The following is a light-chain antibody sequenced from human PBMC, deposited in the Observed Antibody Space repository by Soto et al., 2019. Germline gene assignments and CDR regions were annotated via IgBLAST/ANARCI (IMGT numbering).Light chain of an antibody. CDR1: QSISRW. CDR3: QQYNVHYTWT. CDR2: DAS. Sequence: DIQMTQSPSTLSASVGDRVTITCRASQSISRWLAWYQQKPGKAPKVLIWDASSLQRGVPSRFSGSGYGTEFTLTISRQQPDDFTTYYCQQYNVHYTWTFGQGNKVEIK. V-gene: IGKV1-5*01. J-gene: IGKJ1*01.